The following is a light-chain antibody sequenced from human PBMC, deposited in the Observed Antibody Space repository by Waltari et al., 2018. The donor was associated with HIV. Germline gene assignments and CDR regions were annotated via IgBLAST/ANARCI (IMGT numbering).Light chain of an antibody. V-gene: IGLV3-25*03. Sequence: SYELTQPPSVSVSPGQTAEITCSGDALPKRYSYWYRQQTGQAPVMVIYKDTKRPSGIPERFSGSTSGTKVTLTISGVRTEDEADYYCQSVDDGGTHVVFGGGTKLTVL. CDR3: QSVDDGGTHVV. J-gene: IGLJ2*01. CDR2: KDT. CDR1: ALPKRY.